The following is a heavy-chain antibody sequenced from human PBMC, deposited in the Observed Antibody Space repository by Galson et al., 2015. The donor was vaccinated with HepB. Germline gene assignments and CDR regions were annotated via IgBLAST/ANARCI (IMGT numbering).Heavy chain of an antibody. J-gene: IGHJ6*02. Sequence: SLRLSCAASGFTFSSYWMHWVRQAPGKGLVWVSRINSDGSSTSYADSVKGRFTISRDNAKNTLYLQMNSLRAEDTAVYYCARDEDYSGWYPVRYGMDVWGQGTTVTVSS. CDR1: GFTFSSYW. CDR2: INSDGSST. D-gene: IGHD6-19*01. V-gene: IGHV3-74*01. CDR3: ARDEDYSGWYPVRYGMDV.